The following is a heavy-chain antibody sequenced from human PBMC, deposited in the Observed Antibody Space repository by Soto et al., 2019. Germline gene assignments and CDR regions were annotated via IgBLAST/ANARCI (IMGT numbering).Heavy chain of an antibody. J-gene: IGHJ4*02. D-gene: IGHD3-22*01. CDR3: ARLTYYYDSSGYYPIGYFDY. V-gene: IGHV3-23*01. CDR2: ISGSGGST. Sequence: GXSLRLSCAASGFTFSSYAMSWVRQAPGKGLEWVSAISGSGGSTYYADSVKGRFTISRDNSKNTLYLQMNSLRAEDTAVYYCARLTYYYDSSGYYPIGYFDYWGQGTLVTVSS. CDR1: GFTFSSYA.